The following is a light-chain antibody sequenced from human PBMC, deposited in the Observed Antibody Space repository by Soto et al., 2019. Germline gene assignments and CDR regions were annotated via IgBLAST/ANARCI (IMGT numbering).Light chain of an antibody. J-gene: IGLJ1*01. CDR3: SSYTSSSTPHV. CDR2: DVS. Sequence: QSVLTQPASVSGSHGQSITISCTGTSSDVGGYNYVSWYQQHPGKAPKLMIYDVSHRPSGVSNRFSGSKSGNTASLTISGLQAEDEADYYCSSYTSSSTPHVFGTGTKLTVL. V-gene: IGLV2-14*03. CDR1: SSDVGGYNY.